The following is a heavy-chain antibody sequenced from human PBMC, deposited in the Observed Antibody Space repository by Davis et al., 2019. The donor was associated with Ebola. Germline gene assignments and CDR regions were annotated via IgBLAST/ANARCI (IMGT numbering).Heavy chain of an antibody. D-gene: IGHD6-19*01. Sequence: ASVKISCNASGYTFTSNGISWGRHAPGQGLEWMGWISAYNGNTNYAQKLQGRVTITTDTTTSTAYMELRSLRSDDTAVYYCARETSSGWYDYWGQGTLVTVSS. CDR1: GYTFTSNG. CDR3: ARETSSGWYDY. V-gene: IGHV1-18*01. J-gene: IGHJ4*02. CDR2: ISAYNGNT.